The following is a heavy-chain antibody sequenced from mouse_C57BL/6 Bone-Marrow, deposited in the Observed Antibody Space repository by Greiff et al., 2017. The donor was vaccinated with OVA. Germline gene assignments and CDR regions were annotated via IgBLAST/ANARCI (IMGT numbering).Heavy chain of an antibody. CDR3: ASVGSRDY. D-gene: IGHD1-1*01. Sequence: QVQLQQSGAELVRPGASVKLSCTASGYTFTDYYINWVKQRPGQGLEWIARIYPGSGNTYYNEKFKGKATLTAEKSSSTAYMQLSSLTSEDTAVYYCASVGSRDYWGQGTTLTVSS. J-gene: IGHJ2*01. CDR2: IYPGSGNT. CDR1: GYTFTDYY. V-gene: IGHV1-76*01.